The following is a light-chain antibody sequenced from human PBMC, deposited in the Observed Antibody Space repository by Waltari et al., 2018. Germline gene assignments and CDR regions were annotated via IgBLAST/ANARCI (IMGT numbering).Light chain of an antibody. CDR3: SSYAGGSWV. J-gene: IGLJ3*02. V-gene: IGLV2-8*01. CDR2: EVT. CDR1: SSDVGGFNY. Sequence: QSALTQPPSASGSPGQSVTISCTGTSSDVGGFNYVSWYQQNPGKVPKLMIYEVTKRPSGVPDGFSGSKSGNTASLTVSGLQTEDEADYYCSSYAGGSWVFGGGTKLTVL.